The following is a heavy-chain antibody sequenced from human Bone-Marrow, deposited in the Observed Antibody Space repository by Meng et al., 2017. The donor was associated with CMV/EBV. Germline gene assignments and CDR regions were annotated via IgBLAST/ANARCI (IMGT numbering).Heavy chain of an antibody. J-gene: IGHJ5*01. CDR2: ISGVGDRA. CDR3: VRESSQLPLDS. V-gene: IGHV3-23*01. CDR1: GITLCTFA. Sequence: SCAASGITLCTFAMNWVRQAPGKGREWVSGISGVGDRAYYAGSVKGRFTISRDNSKNAVYLQMDSLRAEDTAVYYCVRESSQLPLDSWGQGTLVTVSS. D-gene: IGHD2-2*01.